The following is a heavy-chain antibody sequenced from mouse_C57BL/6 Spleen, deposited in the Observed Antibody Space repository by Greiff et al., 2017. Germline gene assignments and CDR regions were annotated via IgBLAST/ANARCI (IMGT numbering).Heavy chain of an antibody. CDR1: GYTFTSYW. V-gene: IGHV1-52*01. Sequence: QVQLQQPGAGLVRPGSSVKLSCKASGYTFTSYWMHWVKQRPIQGLEWIGNIDPSDSETHYNQKFKDQATLTVDKSSSTAYMQLSSLTSEAAAVYYCESGEYGNWDYMDYWGQGTSVTVSS. CDR3: ESGEYGNWDYMDY. CDR2: IDPSDSET. D-gene: IGHD2-1*01. J-gene: IGHJ4*01.